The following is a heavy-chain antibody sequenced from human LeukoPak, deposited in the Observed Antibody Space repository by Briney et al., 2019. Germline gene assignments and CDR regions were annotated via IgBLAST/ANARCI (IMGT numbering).Heavy chain of an antibody. Sequence: GGSLRLSCAASGFTFSSYAMSWVRQAPGKGLEWVSAISGSGGSTYYADSVKGRFTISRDNSKNTAYLQMNSLKTEDTAVYYCTRLDYGDLYYNGMDVWGQGTTVTVSS. CDR1: GFTFSSYA. J-gene: IGHJ6*02. CDR3: TRLDYGDLYYNGMDV. V-gene: IGHV3-23*01. CDR2: ISGSGGST. D-gene: IGHD4-17*01.